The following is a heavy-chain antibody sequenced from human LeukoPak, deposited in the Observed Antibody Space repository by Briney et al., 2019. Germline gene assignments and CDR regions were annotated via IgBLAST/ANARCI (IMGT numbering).Heavy chain of an antibody. D-gene: IGHD2-21*02. CDR3: ARTRDVVVTAILLGNWFDP. CDR1: GYTFTSYD. Sequence: GASVKVSCKASGYTFTSYDINWVRQATGQGLEGMGWMNPNSGNTGYAQKFQGRVTITADESTSTAYMELSSLRSEDTAVYYCARTRDVVVTAILLGNWFDPWGQGTLVTVSS. J-gene: IGHJ5*02. CDR2: MNPNSGNT. V-gene: IGHV1-8*03.